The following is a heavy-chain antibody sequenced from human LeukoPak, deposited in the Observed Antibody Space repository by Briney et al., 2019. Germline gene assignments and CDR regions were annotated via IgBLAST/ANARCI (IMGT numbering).Heavy chain of an antibody. J-gene: IGHJ4*02. D-gene: IGHD4-23*01. Sequence: SETLSLTCTVSGGSISSYYWSWIRQPPGKGLEWIGYIYSSGSTKYIPSLKSRVAISLDTSKNDFSLRLSSVTAADTAVYYCARDRGYGGIFDYWGQGTLVTVYS. CDR3: ARDRGYGGIFDY. V-gene: IGHV4-59*13. CDR2: IYSSGST. CDR1: GGSISSYY.